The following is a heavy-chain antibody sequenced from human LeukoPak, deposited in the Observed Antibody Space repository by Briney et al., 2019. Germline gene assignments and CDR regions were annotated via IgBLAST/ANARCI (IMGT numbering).Heavy chain of an antibody. J-gene: IGHJ4*02. CDR2: IYHSGST. Sequence: PSETLSLTCTVSGYSISSGYYWGWIRQPPGKGLEWIGSIYHSGSTYYNPSLKSRVTISVDTSKNQFSLKLSSVTAADTAVYYCARDPFEWLGKTFDYWGQGTLVTVSS. V-gene: IGHV4-38-2*02. CDR1: GYSISSGYY. CDR3: ARDPFEWLGKTFDY. D-gene: IGHD6-19*01.